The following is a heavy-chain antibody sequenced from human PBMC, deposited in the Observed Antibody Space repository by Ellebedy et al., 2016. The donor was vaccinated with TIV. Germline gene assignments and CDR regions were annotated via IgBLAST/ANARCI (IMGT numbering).Heavy chain of an antibody. V-gene: IGHV3-15*07. J-gene: IGHJ3*01. Sequence: GESLKISCAASGFSFTHAWINWVRPAPGKGLEWVGRIKSKTDSGTTDYAAPVKGRFTISRDDSKNTLYLQMNSLKTEDTAVYYCMISNGRWAWGQGTMVTVSP. CDR2: IKSKTDSGTT. D-gene: IGHD1-26*01. CDR3: MISNGRWA. CDR1: GFSFTHAW.